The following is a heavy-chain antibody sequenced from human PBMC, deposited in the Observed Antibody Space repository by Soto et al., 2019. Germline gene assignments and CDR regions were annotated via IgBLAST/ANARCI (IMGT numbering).Heavy chain of an antibody. CDR2: IIPIFGTA. D-gene: IGHD6-13*01. CDR1: GGTFSSYA. V-gene: IGHV1-69*01. CDR3: AIVLKAAAGTRWNGMDV. Sequence: QVQLVQSGAEVKKPGSSVKVSCKASGGTFSSYAISWVRQAPGQGLEWMGGIIPIFGTANYAQKFQGRVTITADESTSTAYMELSSLRSEDTAVYYCAIVLKAAAGTRWNGMDVWGQGTTVTVSS. J-gene: IGHJ6*02.